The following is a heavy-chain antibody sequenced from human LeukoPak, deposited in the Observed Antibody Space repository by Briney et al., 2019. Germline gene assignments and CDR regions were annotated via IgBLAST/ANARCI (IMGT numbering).Heavy chain of an antibody. V-gene: IGHV3-23*01. CDR1: GFTISTYA. CDR3: AKEFIAGDGHVDCDS. J-gene: IGHJ4*02. D-gene: IGHD5-24*01. Sequence: GGSLKLSCAASGFTISTYAMTWVRQAPGKGLEWVSSITSSGATTYYTDSVKGRFTISRDISKNTLYLQMNSLTAEDSAVYYCAKEFIAGDGHVDCDSWGQGTLVTVSS. CDR2: ITSSGATT.